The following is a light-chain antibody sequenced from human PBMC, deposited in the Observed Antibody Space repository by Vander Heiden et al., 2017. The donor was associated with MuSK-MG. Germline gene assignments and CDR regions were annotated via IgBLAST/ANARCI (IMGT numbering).Light chain of an antibody. J-gene: IGKJ2*01. CDR1: QSISGF. Sequence: DIQVTQSPSALSASVGDRVTITCRASQSISGFLNWYQQKPGKAPKLLIYAASNLPSGVASRFSGSRSGTDFTLTISSLQPEDFAAYYCQQNDNNPMYTFGQGTKLEI. CDR3: QQNDNNPMYT. CDR2: AAS. V-gene: IGKV1-39*01.